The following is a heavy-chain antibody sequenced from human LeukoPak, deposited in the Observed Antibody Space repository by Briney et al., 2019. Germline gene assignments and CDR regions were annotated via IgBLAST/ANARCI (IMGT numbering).Heavy chain of an antibody. D-gene: IGHD3-3*01. CDR1: GGSISSGGYS. CDR3: ARSPPYYDFWSGYYSSYYYYYYGMDV. CDR2: IYHSGST. J-gene: IGHJ6*02. V-gene: IGHV4-30-2*01. Sequence: PSETLSLTCAVSGGSISSGGYSWSWIRQPPGKGLEWIGYIYHSGSTYYNPSLKSRVTISVDRSKNQFSLKLSSVTAADTAVYYCARSPPYYDFWSGYYSSYYYYYYGMDVWGQGTTVTVSS.